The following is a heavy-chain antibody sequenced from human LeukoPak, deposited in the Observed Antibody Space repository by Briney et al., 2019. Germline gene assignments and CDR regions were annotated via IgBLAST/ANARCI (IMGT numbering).Heavy chain of an antibody. J-gene: IGHJ4*02. CDR2: IYYSGST. CDR1: GGSISSSSYY. Sequence: SETLSLTCTVSGGSISSSSYYWGWIRQPPGKGLEWIGSIYYSGSTYYNPSLKSRVTISVDTSKNQFYLKLSSVTAADTAVYYCARRDYVWGSYRSPFDYWGQGTLVTVSS. D-gene: IGHD3-16*02. CDR3: ARRDYVWGSYRSPFDY. V-gene: IGHV4-39*01.